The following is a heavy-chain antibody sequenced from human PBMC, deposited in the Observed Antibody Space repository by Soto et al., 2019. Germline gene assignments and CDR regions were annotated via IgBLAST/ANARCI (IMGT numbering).Heavy chain of an antibody. J-gene: IGHJ6*02. CDR2: INAGNGNT. CDR1: GYTFTSYA. Sequence: QVQPVQSGAEVKKPGASVKVSCKASGYTFTSYAMHWVRQAPGQRLEWMGWINAGNGNTKYSQKFQGRVTITRDTSASTAYMELSSLRSEDTAVYYCARNGNSGSYNYYYGMDVWGQGTTVTVSS. CDR3: ARNGNSGSYNYYYGMDV. D-gene: IGHD1-26*01. V-gene: IGHV1-3*01.